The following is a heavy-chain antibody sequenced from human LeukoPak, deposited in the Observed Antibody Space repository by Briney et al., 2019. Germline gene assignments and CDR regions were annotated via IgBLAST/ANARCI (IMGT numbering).Heavy chain of an antibody. D-gene: IGHD2-2*01. CDR3: AHGAMYQLDY. Sequence: PGGSLRLSCAASGFTFSDYYMSWIRQAPGKGLEWISYISSSGDTIFYADSVKGRFTISGDNSKNTLFLQMNSLRAEDTAVYYCAHGAMYQLDYWGQGTLVIVSS. V-gene: IGHV3-11*01. CDR2: ISSSGDTI. CDR1: GFTFSDYY. J-gene: IGHJ4*02.